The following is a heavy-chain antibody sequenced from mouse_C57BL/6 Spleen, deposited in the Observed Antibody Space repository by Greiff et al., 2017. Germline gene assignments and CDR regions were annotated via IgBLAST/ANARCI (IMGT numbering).Heavy chain of an antibody. CDR1: GYTFTSYW. CDR3: ARWGVPHYYGSDAWFAY. Sequence: QVHVKQPGAELVKPGASVKLSCKASGYTFTSYWMQWVKQRPGQGLEWIGEIDPSDSYTNYNQKFKGKATLTVDTSSSPAYMQLSSLTSEDSAVYYCARWGVPHYYGSDAWFAYWGQGTLVTVSA. D-gene: IGHD1-1*01. CDR2: IDPSDSYT. V-gene: IGHV1-50*01. J-gene: IGHJ3*01.